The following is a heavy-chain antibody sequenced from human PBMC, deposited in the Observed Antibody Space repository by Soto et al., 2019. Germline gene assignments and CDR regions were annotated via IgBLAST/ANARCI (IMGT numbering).Heavy chain of an antibody. Sequence: EVQLVESGGGLVQPARSLRLSCAASGFTFDDYAMPWVRQAPGKGLEWASGISWNSGSIGYADSVKGRFTISRDNAKNSLYLHMNSMRAEDTALYYCAKGNCGFDYWGQGTLVTVSS. J-gene: IGHJ4*02. D-gene: IGHD7-27*01. CDR1: GFTFDDYA. CDR3: AKGNCGFDY. V-gene: IGHV3-9*01. CDR2: ISWNSGSI.